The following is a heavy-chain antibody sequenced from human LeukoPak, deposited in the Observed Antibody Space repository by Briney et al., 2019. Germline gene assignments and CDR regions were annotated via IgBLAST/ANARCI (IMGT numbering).Heavy chain of an antibody. CDR3: ARAEVGLAAATTDAFDI. CDR2: IYTSGST. Sequence: SETLSLTCTVSGGSISSYYWSWIRQPAGKGLEWIGRIYTSGSTNYNPSLKSRVTMSVDTSKNQFSLKLSSVTAADTAVYYCARAEVGLAAATTDAFDIWGQGTMVTVSS. V-gene: IGHV4-4*07. CDR1: GGSISSYY. J-gene: IGHJ3*02. D-gene: IGHD6-13*01.